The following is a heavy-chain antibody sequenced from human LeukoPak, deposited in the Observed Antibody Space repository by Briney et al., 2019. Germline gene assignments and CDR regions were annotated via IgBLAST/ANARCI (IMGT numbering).Heavy chain of an antibody. Sequence: GGSLRLSCSVSGFTFSTYVMHWVRQAPGKGLEYVSAISSNGDNTYYADSVKGRFTISRDNSKNTLYLQMSSLRADDTAVYYCVRGTGYWGQGTQVTVSS. V-gene: IGHV3-64D*06. CDR1: GFTFSTYV. CDR3: VRGTGY. J-gene: IGHJ4*02. CDR2: ISSNGDNT.